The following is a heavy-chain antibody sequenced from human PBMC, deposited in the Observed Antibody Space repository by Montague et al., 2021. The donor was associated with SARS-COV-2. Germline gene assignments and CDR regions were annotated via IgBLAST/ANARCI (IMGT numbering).Heavy chain of an antibody. Sequence: QSGAEVKKPGESLKISCKGSGYSFTSYWIVWVRQMPGKGLEWIGIIYPGDSDTRYIPSFQGHVTISADKSISTAYLQWSSLKASDTAMYYRARLRSYMENYYYSYAMDVWGQGTTVTVSS. CDR3: ARLRSYMENYYYSYAMDV. CDR1: GYSFTSYW. V-gene: IGHV5-51*01. D-gene: IGHD1-1*01. CDR2: IYPGDSDT. J-gene: IGHJ6*02.